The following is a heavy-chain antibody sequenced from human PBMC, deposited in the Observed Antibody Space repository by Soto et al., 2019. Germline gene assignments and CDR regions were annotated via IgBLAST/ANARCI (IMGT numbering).Heavy chain of an antibody. CDR2: ISPYNGNT. CDR3: ARARRRGVFDY. J-gene: IGHJ4*02. D-gene: IGHD3-16*01. V-gene: IGHV1-18*01. Sequence: QVQLVQSGGEVKQPGASVKVSCKATGYTFINSAIAWVRQAPGQGLEWMGWISPYNGNTNYAQSVQGRVTITTDTSTSTAYMEIRSLRFDDTDVYFCARARRRGVFDYWGQGTLVTVST. CDR1: GYTFINSA.